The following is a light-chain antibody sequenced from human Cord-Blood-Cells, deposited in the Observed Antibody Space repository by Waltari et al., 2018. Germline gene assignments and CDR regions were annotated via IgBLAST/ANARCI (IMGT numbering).Light chain of an antibody. J-gene: IGKJ2*01. CDR3: QQRSSYT. CDR2: DAS. V-gene: IGKV3-11*01. CDR1: QSVSSY. Sequence: EIVLTQSPATLSLSPGERATLSCRASQSVSSYLAWYQQKPGQALRLLIYDASNRATGLPARFSGSGTETDFTLTISSLEPEDFAVYYCQQRSSYTFGQGTKLEIK.